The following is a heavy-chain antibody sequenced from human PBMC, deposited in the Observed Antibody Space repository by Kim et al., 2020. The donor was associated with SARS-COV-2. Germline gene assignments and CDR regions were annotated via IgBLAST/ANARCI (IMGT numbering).Heavy chain of an antibody. J-gene: IGHJ4*02. Sequence: SVKRRFTISRDNSKNSLYLQMNSLRTEDTALYYCAKDKVRSGYSSSWLDYWGQGTLVTVSS. CDR3: AKDKVRSGYSSSWLDY. V-gene: IGHV3-43*01. D-gene: IGHD6-13*01.